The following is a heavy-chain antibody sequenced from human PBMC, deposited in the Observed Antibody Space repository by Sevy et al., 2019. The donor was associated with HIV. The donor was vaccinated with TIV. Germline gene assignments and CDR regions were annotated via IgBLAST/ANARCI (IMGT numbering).Heavy chain of an antibody. Sequence: SETLSLTCTVSGGSVSSGSYYWSWIRQPPGKGLEWIGYIYYSGSTNYNPSLKSRVTISVDTSKNQFSLKLSSVTAADTAVYYCARGELLPDYWGHGTLVTVSS. CDR3: ARGELLPDY. J-gene: IGHJ4*01. V-gene: IGHV4-61*01. D-gene: IGHD3-10*01. CDR2: IYYSGST. CDR1: GGSVSSGSYY.